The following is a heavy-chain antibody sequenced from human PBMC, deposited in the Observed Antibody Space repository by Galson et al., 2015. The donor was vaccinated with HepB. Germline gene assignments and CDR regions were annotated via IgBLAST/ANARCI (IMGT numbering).Heavy chain of an antibody. J-gene: IGHJ6*02. Sequence: SVKVSCKASGYTFTSYDINWVRQAAGQGLEWMGWMNPNSGVTAYAQKFQGRVTMARHTSISTAYMELNSLTSEDTAVYYCVRMKDYFHGLDVWGQGTTVIVAS. V-gene: IGHV1-8*01. CDR3: VRMKDYFHGLDV. CDR1: GYTFTSYD. CDR2: MNPNSGVT. D-gene: IGHD4/OR15-4a*01.